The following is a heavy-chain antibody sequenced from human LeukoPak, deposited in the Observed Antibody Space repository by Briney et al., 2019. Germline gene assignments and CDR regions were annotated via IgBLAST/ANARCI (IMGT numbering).Heavy chain of an antibody. D-gene: IGHD2-2*01. J-gene: IGHJ4*02. CDR3: ATARYQSNY. V-gene: IGHV3-66*01. CDR1: GFTVSSNY. Sequence: PGGSLRLSCAASGFTVSSNYMSWVRQAPGKGLEWVSVIYTGDATNYADSVKGRFTISRDNAKNSLYLQMNSLRAEDTAVYYCATARYQSNYWGQGTLVTVSS. CDR2: IYTGDAT.